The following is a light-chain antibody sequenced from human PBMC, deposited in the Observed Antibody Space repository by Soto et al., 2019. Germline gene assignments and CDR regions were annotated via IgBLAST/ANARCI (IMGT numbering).Light chain of an antibody. CDR3: QQSESRYRLT. CDR2: AAS. Sequence: THSAFSVPATGLDSVTIACRASQGLXSYLTWDQTERGKAPNILISAASTLQSGVPSRFIGSGSGTDFTLTITSRKPDYVAPYYCQQSESRYRLTVVGRTTADI. CDR1: QGLXSY. V-gene: IGKV1-39*01. J-gene: IGKJ4*01.